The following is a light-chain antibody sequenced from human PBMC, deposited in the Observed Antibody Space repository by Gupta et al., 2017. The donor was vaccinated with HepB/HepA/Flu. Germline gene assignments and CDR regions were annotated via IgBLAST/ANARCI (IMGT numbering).Light chain of an antibody. V-gene: IGLV1-47*01. J-gene: IGLJ1*01. CDR1: SSNIGSNS. CDR2: ENN. CDR3: AAWDDSLRTYV. Sequence: QSVLTQPPSAFGTPGQRVTISCSGSSSNIGSNSVYWYQQLPGTAPKALISENNQRPSGVPDRFSGSKSGTSASLTISGLRSDDEADYYCAAWDDSLRTYVFGTATEFTVL.